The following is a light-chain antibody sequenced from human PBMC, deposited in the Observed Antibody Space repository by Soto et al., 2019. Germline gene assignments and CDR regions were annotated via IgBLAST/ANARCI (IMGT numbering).Light chain of an antibody. CDR3: QQSYSTLMFT. J-gene: IGKJ2*01. V-gene: IGKV1-39*01. Sequence: DIQMTQSPSSLSASVGDSVTITCRASQSISGYLNWYQQKPGKATKLMIYAASSLQTGVPSRFSGSGSGTDFTLTLSGLQPEDFAAYYCQQSYSTLMFTFGQGTKVDIK. CDR1: QSISGY. CDR2: AAS.